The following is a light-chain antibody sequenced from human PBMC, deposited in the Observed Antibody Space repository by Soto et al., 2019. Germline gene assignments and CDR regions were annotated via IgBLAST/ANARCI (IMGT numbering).Light chain of an antibody. J-gene: IGLJ1*01. CDR2: GVV. CDR1: GNDVGSYNY. V-gene: IGLV2-11*01. CDR3: CSYAGGYTYV. Sequence: QSALTQPRSVSGSPGQSVTISCTGTGNDVGSYNYVSWYQQHPGRVPKLMIYGVVRWPSGVPDRFSGSKSGNTASLTISGLQSEDEADYFCCSYAGGYTYVFGTGTKVTVL.